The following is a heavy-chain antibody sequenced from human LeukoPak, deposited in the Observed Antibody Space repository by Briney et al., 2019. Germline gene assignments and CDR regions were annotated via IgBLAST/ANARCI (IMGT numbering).Heavy chain of an antibody. Sequence: ASVNVSCKASGYTFTSYGISWVRQAPGQGLEWMGWISAYNGNTNYAQKLQGRVTMTTDTSTSTAYMELRSLRSDDTAVYYCARADYYGSGSPIPIDYWGQGTLVTVSS. D-gene: IGHD3-10*01. CDR3: ARADYYGSGSPIPIDY. J-gene: IGHJ4*02. CDR1: GYTFTSYG. V-gene: IGHV1-18*01. CDR2: ISAYNGNT.